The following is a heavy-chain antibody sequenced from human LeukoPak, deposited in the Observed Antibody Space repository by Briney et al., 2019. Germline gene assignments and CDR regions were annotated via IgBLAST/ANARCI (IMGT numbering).Heavy chain of an antibody. J-gene: IGHJ3*02. CDR3: ARGCRWLRLFVDAFDI. D-gene: IGHD5-12*01. CDR1: GGSFSGYY. CDR2: INHSGST. V-gene: IGHV4-34*01. Sequence: SETLSLTCAVYGGSFSGYYWSWIRQPPGKGLEWIGEINHSGSTDYNPSLKSRVTISVDTSKNQFSLKLSSVTAADTAVYYCARGCRWLRLFVDAFDIWGQGTMVTVSS.